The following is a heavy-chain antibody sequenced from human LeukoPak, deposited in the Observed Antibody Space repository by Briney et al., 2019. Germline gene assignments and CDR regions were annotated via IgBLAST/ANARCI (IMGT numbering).Heavy chain of an antibody. CDR1: GYTFTSYG. J-gene: IGHJ4*02. D-gene: IGHD3/OR15-3a*01. Sequence: ASVKVSCKSSGYTFTSYGISWVRQAPGQGLEWMGWISAYNGSTSYAQKLQGRVTMTTDTSTSTAYMELRSLRSDDTAVYYCARDRTGYYMGYWGQGTLVTVSS. CDR3: ARDRTGYYMGY. CDR2: ISAYNGST. V-gene: IGHV1-18*01.